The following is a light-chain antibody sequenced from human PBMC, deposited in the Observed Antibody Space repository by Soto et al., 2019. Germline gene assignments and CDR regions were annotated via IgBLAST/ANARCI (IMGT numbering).Light chain of an antibody. Sequence: EVVLTQSPGTLSLSPGVRATLSCRASQSVSSSFLAWYQQKPGQAPRLLIYGASSRAPGIPDRFNGSGSGTDFTLTISRLEPEDFAVYYCQQYGTSPWTFGQGTKVEIK. CDR1: QSVSSSF. J-gene: IGKJ1*01. V-gene: IGKV3-20*01. CDR2: GAS. CDR3: QQYGTSPWT.